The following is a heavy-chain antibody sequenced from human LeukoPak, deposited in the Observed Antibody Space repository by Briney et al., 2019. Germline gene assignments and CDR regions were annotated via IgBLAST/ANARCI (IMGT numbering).Heavy chain of an antibody. CDR1: GGSINTYH. CDR3: ARSLITIFGVVTEYCFDY. V-gene: IGHV4-4*07. Sequence: PSETLSPTWTVAGGSINTYHWSWIRQPAGKGLEWVGRVYTSGNTNYNPSLKSRVTMSVDTSKTQFSLNLRSVNTADTAMYYCARSLITIFGVVTEYCFDYWGQGTLVTVSS. CDR2: VYTSGNT. J-gene: IGHJ4*02. D-gene: IGHD3-3*01.